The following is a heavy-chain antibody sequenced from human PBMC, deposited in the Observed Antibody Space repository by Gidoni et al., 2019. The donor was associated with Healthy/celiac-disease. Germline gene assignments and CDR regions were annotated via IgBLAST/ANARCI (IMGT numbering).Heavy chain of an antibody. CDR2: ISSSSSYI. CDR1: GFTFSSYS. J-gene: IGHJ4*02. V-gene: IGHV3-21*01. D-gene: IGHD4-17*01. Sequence: EVQLVESGGGLDKPGGSLRLSCAASGFTFSSYSMNWVRQAPGKGLEWVSSISSSSSYIYYADSVKGRFTISRDNAKNSLYLQMNSLRAEDTAVYYCARVPYGDYGDAFDYWGQGTLVTVSS. CDR3: ARVPYGDYGDAFDY.